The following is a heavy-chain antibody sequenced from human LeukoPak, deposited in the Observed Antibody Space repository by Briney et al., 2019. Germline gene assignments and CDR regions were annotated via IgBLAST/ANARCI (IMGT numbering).Heavy chain of an antibody. CDR3: ARQTGSGLFILP. J-gene: IGHJ4*02. Sequence: GSLRLPCAASGFTFSSYWMSWVRQAPGKGLEWIGSIYYSGSTYYNASLKSQVSISIDTSKNQFSLRLTSVTAADTAVYYCARQTGSGLFILPGGQGTLVTVSS. CDR2: IYYSGST. D-gene: IGHD3/OR15-3a*01. CDR1: GFTFSSYW. V-gene: IGHV4-39*01.